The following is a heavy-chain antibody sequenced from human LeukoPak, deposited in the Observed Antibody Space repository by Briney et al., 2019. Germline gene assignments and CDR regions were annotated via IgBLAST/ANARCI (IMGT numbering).Heavy chain of an antibody. D-gene: IGHD6-19*01. V-gene: IGHV3-30*04. Sequence: GRSLRPSCAASGFSFSDYAMHWVRQAPGKGLEWVAVISYDGSNKYYIDSVKGRFTISRDNSKNALSLQMNSLRAEDTAVYYCSMDLRTAVADWFDPWGQGTLVTVSS. CDR3: SMDLRTAVADWFDP. CDR1: GFSFSDYA. J-gene: IGHJ5*02. CDR2: ISYDGSNK.